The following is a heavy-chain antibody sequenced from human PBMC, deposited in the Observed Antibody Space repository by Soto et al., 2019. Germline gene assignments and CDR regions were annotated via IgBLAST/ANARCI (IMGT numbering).Heavy chain of an antibody. CDR3: ARDQRIVVPPTPAFDI. CDR1: GVTISSYS. D-gene: IGHD3-22*01. J-gene: IGHJ3*02. CDR2: ISSSSSYI. V-gene: IGHV3-21*01. Sequence: RLRWAAAGVTISSYSMNWVRQTKGKGLEWVSSISSSSSYIYYADSVKGRFTISRDNAKNSLYLQMNSLRAEDTAVYYCARDQRIVVPPTPAFDIWGQGTMGTGSS.